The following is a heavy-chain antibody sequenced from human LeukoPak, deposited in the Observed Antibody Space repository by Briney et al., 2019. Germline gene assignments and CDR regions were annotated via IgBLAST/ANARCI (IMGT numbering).Heavy chain of an antibody. CDR2: ISGSGGST. CDR1: GFTFSSYG. CDR3: SKDFLSSDSSGYYS. V-gene: IGHV3-23*01. Sequence: GGSLRLSCAASGFTFSSYGMSWVRQAPGKGLEWVSGISGSGGSTYYADSVKGRFTISRDNSKNTLYLQMNSLRPEDTAFYYCSKDFLSSDSSGYYSWGQGTLVTVSS. D-gene: IGHD3-22*01. J-gene: IGHJ4*02.